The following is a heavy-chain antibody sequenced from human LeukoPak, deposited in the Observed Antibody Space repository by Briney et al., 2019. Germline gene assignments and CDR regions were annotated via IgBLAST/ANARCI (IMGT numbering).Heavy chain of an antibody. V-gene: IGHV1-2*02. CDR3: ARDLQYYDSSGYYPYYFDY. CDR1: GYTFIDYY. J-gene: IGHJ4*02. CDR2: INPNSGAT. D-gene: IGHD3-22*01. Sequence: ASVKVSCKASGYTFIDYYIHWVRQAPGQGLEWMAWINPNSGATTYAQKFQDRVTVTRDTSISTAYMELSRLRSDDTAVYYCARDLQYYDSSGYYPYYFDYWGQGTLVTVSS.